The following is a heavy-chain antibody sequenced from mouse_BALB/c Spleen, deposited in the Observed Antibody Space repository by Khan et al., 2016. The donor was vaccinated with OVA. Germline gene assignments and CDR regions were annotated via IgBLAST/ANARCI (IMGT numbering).Heavy chain of an antibody. CDR1: GYTFTDYY. CDR2: ISPGSGDT. V-gene: IGHV1-77*01. CDR3: ASRNYFGYTFAY. D-gene: IGHD1-2*01. J-gene: IGHJ3*01. Sequence: QVQLQQSGAELARPGASVKLSCKATGYTFTDYYINWVKQRTGQGLEWIGEISPGSGDTYYNEKFKDKATLTADKSSSTVYMQLSSLTAEASAVFYCASRNYFGYTFAYWGQGTLVTVSA.